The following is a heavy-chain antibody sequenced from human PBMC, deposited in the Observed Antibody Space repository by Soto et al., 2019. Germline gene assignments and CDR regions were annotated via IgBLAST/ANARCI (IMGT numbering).Heavy chain of an antibody. Sequence: QVQLQESGPGLVKPSQTLSLTCTVSGGSISSGGYYWSWIRQHPGKGLEWIGYIYYSGSTYYNPSLKRRLTISVDTSKNQFSLKLSSVTAADTAVYYCARVGTMIVGTWYFDSWGQGTLVTVSS. CDR1: GGSISSGGYY. D-gene: IGHD3-22*01. CDR3: ARVGTMIVGTWYFDS. V-gene: IGHV4-31*03. J-gene: IGHJ4*02. CDR2: IYYSGST.